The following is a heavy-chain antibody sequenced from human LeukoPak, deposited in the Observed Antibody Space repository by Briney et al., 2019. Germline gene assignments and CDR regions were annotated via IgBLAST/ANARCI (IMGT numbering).Heavy chain of an antibody. V-gene: IGHV3-23*01. CDR3: ARDAFGENAFDI. D-gene: IGHD3-10*01. CDR2: ISGSGGST. J-gene: IGHJ3*02. Sequence: GGSLRLSCAASGFTFSSYAMSWVRQAPGKGLEWVSAISGSGGSTYYADSVKGRFTISRDNAENSLCLQMNSLRAEDTAVYYCARDAFGENAFDIWGQGTMVTVSS. CDR1: GFTFSSYA.